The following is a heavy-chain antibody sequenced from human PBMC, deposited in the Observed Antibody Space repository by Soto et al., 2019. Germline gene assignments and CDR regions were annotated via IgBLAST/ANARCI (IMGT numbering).Heavy chain of an antibody. J-gene: IGHJ4*02. CDR3: AKAGCSGGTCYLYYFDY. D-gene: IGHD2-15*01. CDR2: ISGRGGNT. CDR1: GFTFSNYA. V-gene: IGHV3-23*01. Sequence: GGSLRLSCAASGFTFSNYAMSWIRQAPGKGLEWVSTISGRGGNTYYADSVKGRFTISRDNSRNTLYLQMDSLRVEDSAVYSCAKAGCSGGTCYLYYFDYWGQGALVTVSA.